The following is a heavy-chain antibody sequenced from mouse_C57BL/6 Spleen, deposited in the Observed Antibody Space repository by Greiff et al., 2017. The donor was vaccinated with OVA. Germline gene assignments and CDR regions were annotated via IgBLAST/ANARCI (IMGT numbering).Heavy chain of an antibody. D-gene: IGHD3-3*01. CDR3: ARGGTSGYFDV. V-gene: IGHV1-69*01. Sequence: QVQLQQPGAELVMPGASVKLSCKASGYTFTSYWMHWVKQRPGQGLEWIGEIDPSDSYTTYNQKFKGKSTLTVDKSSSTAYMQLSSLTSEDSAVYYCARGGTSGYFDVWSTGTTVTVSS. CDR2: IDPSDSYT. CDR1: GYTFTSYW. J-gene: IGHJ1*03.